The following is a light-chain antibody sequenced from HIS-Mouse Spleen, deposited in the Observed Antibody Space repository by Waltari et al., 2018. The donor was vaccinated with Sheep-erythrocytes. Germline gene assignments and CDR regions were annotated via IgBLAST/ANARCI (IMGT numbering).Light chain of an antibody. CDR1: QSVSSSY. Sequence: EIVLTQSLCTLSLSPGERATLSCRASQSVSSSYLAWYQQKPGQAPMLLIYGASSRATGIPDRFSGSGSGTDFTLTISRLEPEDFAVYYCQQYCSSPLFTFGPGTKVDIK. J-gene: IGKJ3*01. V-gene: IGKV3-20*01. CDR3: QQYCSSPLFT. CDR2: GAS.